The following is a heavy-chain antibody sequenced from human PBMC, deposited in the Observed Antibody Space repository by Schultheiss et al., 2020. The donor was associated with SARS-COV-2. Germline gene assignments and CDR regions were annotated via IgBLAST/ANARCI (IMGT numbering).Heavy chain of an antibody. Sequence: GGSLRLSCAASGFTFSSSGMHWVRQAPGKGLEWVAVIWYDGSNKYYADSVKGRFTISRDNSKNTLYLQMNSLRAEDTAVYYCAKDNTPIAAAGDFDYWGQGTLVTVSS. CDR3: AKDNTPIAAAGDFDY. D-gene: IGHD6-13*01. J-gene: IGHJ4*02. CDR1: GFTFSSSG. CDR2: IWYDGSNK. V-gene: IGHV3-33*06.